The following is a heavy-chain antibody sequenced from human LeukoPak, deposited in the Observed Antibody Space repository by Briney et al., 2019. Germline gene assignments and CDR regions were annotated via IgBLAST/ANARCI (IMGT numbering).Heavy chain of an antibody. V-gene: IGHV1-8*02. CDR2: MNPNSGNT. J-gene: IGHJ6*03. CDR3: ARGSYYDFWSGYSSGYYYYYMDV. CDR1: GYTFTSYG. D-gene: IGHD3-3*01. Sequence: ASVKVSCKASGYTFTSYGISWVRQAPGQGLEWMGWMNPNSGNTGYAQKFQGRVTMTRNTSISTAYMELSSLRSEDTAVYYCARGSYYDFWSGYSSGYYYYYMDVWGKGTTVTVSS.